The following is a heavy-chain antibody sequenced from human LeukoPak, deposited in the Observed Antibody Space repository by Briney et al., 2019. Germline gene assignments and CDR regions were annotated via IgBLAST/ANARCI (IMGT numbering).Heavy chain of an antibody. CDR1: GYTFTSYY. J-gene: IGHJ5*02. CDR3: ARDRWVASSSWYGSYWFDP. D-gene: IGHD6-13*01. V-gene: IGHV1-46*01. CDR2: INPSGGST. Sequence: GASVKVSCKASGYTFTSYYMHWVRQAPGQGLEWMGIINPSGGSTSYAQKFQGRVTMTRDTSTSTVYMELSSLRSEDTAVYYCARDRWVASSSWYGSYWFDPWGQGTLVTVSS.